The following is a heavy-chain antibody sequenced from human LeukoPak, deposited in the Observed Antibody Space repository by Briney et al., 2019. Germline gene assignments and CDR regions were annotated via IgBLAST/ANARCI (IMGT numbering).Heavy chain of an antibody. CDR3: ARDRSTITGPRDY. D-gene: IGHD1-7*01. Sequence: PGGSLRLSCAASGFTFSSYGMHWVRQAPGKGLEWVAVIWYDGSNKYYADSVKGRFTISRAKNTLYLQMNSPRAEDTAVYYCARDRSTITGPRDYWGQGTLVTVSS. V-gene: IGHV3-33*01. CDR2: IWYDGSNK. CDR1: GFTFSSYG. J-gene: IGHJ4*02.